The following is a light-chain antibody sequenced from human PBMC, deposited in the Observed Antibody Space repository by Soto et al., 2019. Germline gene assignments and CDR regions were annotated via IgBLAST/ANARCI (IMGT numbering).Light chain of an antibody. V-gene: IGKV3-11*01. J-gene: IGKJ4*01. CDR2: DAS. CDR3: QQRRNWPLT. Sequence: VLTQSPATLSLSPGERATLSFGAIQSFSIYLAWYQQKPGQAPRLLIYDASNRATGFPARFSGSGSGTDFTLTISSLEPEDSAVYYCQQRRNWPLTFGGGTKVDVK. CDR1: QSFSIY.